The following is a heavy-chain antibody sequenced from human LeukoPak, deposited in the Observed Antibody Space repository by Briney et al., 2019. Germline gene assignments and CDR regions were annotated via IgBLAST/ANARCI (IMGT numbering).Heavy chain of an antibody. J-gene: IGHJ3*02. CDR3: ARAKLSSSDDDAFDI. D-gene: IGHD6-6*01. V-gene: IGHV4-4*07. Sequence: SETLSLTCSVSGDSISYFYWSWIRQAAGKGLEWIGRTSSSGNTDYNASLKSRVTMSVDTSKNQLSLKVISVTAADTAVFYCARAKLSSSDDDAFDIWGQGTMVTVSS. CDR2: TSSSGNT. CDR1: GDSISYFY.